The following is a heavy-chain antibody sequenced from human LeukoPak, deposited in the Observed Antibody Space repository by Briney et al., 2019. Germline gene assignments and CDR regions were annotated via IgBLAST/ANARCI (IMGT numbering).Heavy chain of an antibody. CDR1: GFTFSSYA. J-gene: IGHJ4*02. CDR2: ISGSGGST. V-gene: IGHV3-23*01. CDR3: AKYIGGPIDKYYFDY. Sequence: GGSLRLSCAASGFTFSSYAMSWVRQAPGKGLEWVSAISGSGGSTYYADSVKGRFTISRDNSKNTLYLQMNSLRAEDTAVYYCAKYIGGPIDKYYFDYWGQGTLVTVSS. D-gene: IGHD4-23*01.